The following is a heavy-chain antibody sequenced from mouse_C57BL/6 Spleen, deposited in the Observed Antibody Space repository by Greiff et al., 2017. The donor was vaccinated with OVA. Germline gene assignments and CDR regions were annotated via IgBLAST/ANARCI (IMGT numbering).Heavy chain of an antibody. Sequence: QVQLKQPGAELVKPGASVKMSCKASGYTFTSYWITWVKQRPGQGLEWIGDIYPGSGSTNYNEKFKSKATLTVDTSSSTAYMQLSSLTSEDSAVYYCARPPMTTVRYFDVWGTGTTVTVSS. V-gene: IGHV1-55*01. CDR3: ARPPMTTVRYFDV. D-gene: IGHD2-4*01. J-gene: IGHJ1*03. CDR2: IYPGSGST. CDR1: GYTFTSYW.